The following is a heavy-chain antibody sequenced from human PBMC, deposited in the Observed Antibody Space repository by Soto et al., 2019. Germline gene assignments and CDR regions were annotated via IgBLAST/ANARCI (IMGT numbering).Heavy chain of an antibody. D-gene: IGHD5-18*01. V-gene: IGHV4-59*01. Sequence: SETLSLTCTVSGGSMSSYYWSWIRQPPGKGLEWIGYIYYSGSTNYNPSLKSRVTMSVDTPKNQFSLKLSSVTAADTAVYYCARDNGYSYGYTLDHWGQGTLVTVSS. CDR2: IYYSGST. J-gene: IGHJ4*02. CDR1: GGSMSSYY. CDR3: ARDNGYSYGYTLDH.